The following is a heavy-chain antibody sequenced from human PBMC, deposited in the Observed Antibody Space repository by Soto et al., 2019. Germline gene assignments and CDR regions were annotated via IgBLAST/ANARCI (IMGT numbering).Heavy chain of an antibody. CDR2: ISWDGST. V-gene: IGHV3-43*01. CDR3: AKDVYRRGMNHWFDP. Sequence: GGSLRLSXQASGFNFSDYTLHWVRQSPGKGLEWVSFISWDGSTYYGESVQGRFTVSRDNNKNSLYLHISGLRPEDTGFYYCAKDVYRRGMNHWFDPWGQGTLVTVSS. J-gene: IGHJ5*02. CDR1: GFNFSDYT. D-gene: IGHD4-4*01.